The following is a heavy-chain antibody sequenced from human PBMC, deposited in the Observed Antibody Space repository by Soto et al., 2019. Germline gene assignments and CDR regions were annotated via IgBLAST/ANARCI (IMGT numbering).Heavy chain of an antibody. CDR3: ARDLHDYGDYYYYGMDV. Sequence: QMQLVECGGGVVQPGRSLRLSCAASGFTFSSYAMHWVRQAPGKGLEWVAVISYDGSNKYYADSVKGRFTISRDNSKNTLYLQMNSLRAEDTAVYYCARDLHDYGDYYYYGMDVWGQGTTVTVSS. V-gene: IGHV3-30-3*01. CDR2: ISYDGSNK. CDR1: GFTFSSYA. J-gene: IGHJ6*02. D-gene: IGHD4-17*01.